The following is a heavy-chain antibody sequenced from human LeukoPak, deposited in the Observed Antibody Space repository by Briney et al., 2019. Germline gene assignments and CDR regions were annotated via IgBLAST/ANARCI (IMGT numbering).Heavy chain of an antibody. D-gene: IGHD2-2*01. CDR1: GGSISTYY. CDR3: ARHGWDFTSFDY. J-gene: IGHJ4*02. Sequence: SETLSLTCTVSGGSISTYYWSWIRQPPGKGLEWIGYIYYSGSTNYNPSLKSRVTISVDTSKKQFSLKLCSVTAADTGVYYCARHGWDFTSFDYWGQGTLVTVSS. V-gene: IGHV4-59*08. CDR2: IYYSGST.